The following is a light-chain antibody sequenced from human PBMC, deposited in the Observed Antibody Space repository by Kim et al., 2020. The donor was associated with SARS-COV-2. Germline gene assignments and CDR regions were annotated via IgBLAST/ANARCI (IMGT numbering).Light chain of an antibody. CDR1: SGRIASNY. CDR2: GDD. J-gene: IGLJ3*02. V-gene: IGLV6-57*03. Sequence: GRRVIISCSRRSGRIASNYVQWNQQRPGSAPTAVIYGDDQRPSGGPDRFSGSIDSSSNSASLTISGLKTEDEADYYCQSFDSSVWVFGGGTQLTVL. CDR3: QSFDSSVWV.